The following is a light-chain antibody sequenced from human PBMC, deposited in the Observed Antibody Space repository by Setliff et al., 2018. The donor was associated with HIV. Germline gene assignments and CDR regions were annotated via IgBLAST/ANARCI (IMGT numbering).Light chain of an antibody. Sequence: QSALTQPAYVSGSPGQSITISCTGTSSDVGSYNLVSWYQQHPGKAPKPMIYEVSKRPSGVSNRFSGSKSGNTASLTISGLQAEDEADYYCCSYAGSSTLVFGGGTKVTVL. J-gene: IGLJ2*01. CDR1: SSDVGSYNL. V-gene: IGLV2-23*02. CDR2: EVS. CDR3: CSYAGSSTLV.